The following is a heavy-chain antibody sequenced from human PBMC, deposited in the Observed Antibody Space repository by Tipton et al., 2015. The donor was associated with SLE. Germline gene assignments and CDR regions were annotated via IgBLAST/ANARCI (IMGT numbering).Heavy chain of an antibody. CDR2: IYHSGST. Sequence: TLSLTCAVSGGSISSTNWWSWVRQPPGKGLEWIGEIYHSGSTNYNPSLKSRVTISVDKSKNQFSLKLSSVTAADTAVYYCARIFCSGGSCYSYYYYGMDVWGQGTTVTVSS. J-gene: IGHJ6*02. V-gene: IGHV4-4*02. D-gene: IGHD2-15*01. CDR3: ARIFCSGGSCYSYYYYGMDV. CDR1: GGSISSTNW.